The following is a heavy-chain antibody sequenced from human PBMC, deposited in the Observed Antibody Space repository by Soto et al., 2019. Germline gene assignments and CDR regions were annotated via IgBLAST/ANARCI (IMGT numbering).Heavy chain of an antibody. J-gene: IGHJ4*02. CDR2: ISGSGGST. V-gene: IGHV3-23*01. CDR3: AKPAPFYDFWSGYSYYFDY. D-gene: IGHD3-3*01. CDR1: GFTFSSYA. Sequence: GGSLRLSCAASGFTFSSYAMSWVRQAPGKGLEWVSAISGSGGSTYYADSVKGRFTISRDNSKNTLYLQMNSLGAEDTAVYYCAKPAPFYDFWSGYSYYFDYCRQGSLVSVSS.